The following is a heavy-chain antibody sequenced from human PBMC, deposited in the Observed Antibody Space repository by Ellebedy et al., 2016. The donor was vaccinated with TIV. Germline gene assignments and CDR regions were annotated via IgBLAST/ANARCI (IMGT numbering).Heavy chain of an antibody. J-gene: IGHJ6*02. CDR2: IYSSGST. Sequence: MPSETLSLTCSVSGGSISSSSYYWGWIRQPPGKGLEWNGSIYSSGSTYYNPSLKSRVTISADTSKNQFSLQLNSVTPEDTAVYYCARAKCSGGCSSGFDVWGQGTTVTVSS. CDR3: ARAKCSGGCSSGFDV. D-gene: IGHD2-15*01. CDR1: GGSISSSSYY. V-gene: IGHV4-39*07.